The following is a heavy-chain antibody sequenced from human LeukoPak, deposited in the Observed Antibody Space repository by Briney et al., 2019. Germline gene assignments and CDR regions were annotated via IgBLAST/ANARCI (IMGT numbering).Heavy chain of an antibody. CDR3: SSPLYSSSHFDF. CDR2: IYRSGST. V-gene: IGHV4-38-2*02. Sequence: SETLSLTCTVSGFSISSGYYWGWIRQPPGKGLECIGNIYRSGSTYYSPSLKSRVTISIDTSKNQFSLKLSSVTAADTAVYYCSSPLYSSSHFDFWGQGALVTVSS. J-gene: IGHJ4*02. D-gene: IGHD6-6*01. CDR1: GFSISSGYY.